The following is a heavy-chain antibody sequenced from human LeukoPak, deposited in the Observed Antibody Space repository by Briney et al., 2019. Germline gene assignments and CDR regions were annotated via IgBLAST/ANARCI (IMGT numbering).Heavy chain of an antibody. CDR2: INEDGSEN. Sequence: PGGSLRLSCAASGFTFSSYWTTWVRQAPGKGLEWVASINEDGSENYFVDSVKGRFTTSSDNTKNSVYLQMNSLRAEDTAVYCCGRILWGSSASNWFDPWGQGTLVTVSS. CDR1: GFTFSSYW. CDR3: GRILWGSSASNWFDP. V-gene: IGHV3-7*01. J-gene: IGHJ5*02. D-gene: IGHD6-25*01.